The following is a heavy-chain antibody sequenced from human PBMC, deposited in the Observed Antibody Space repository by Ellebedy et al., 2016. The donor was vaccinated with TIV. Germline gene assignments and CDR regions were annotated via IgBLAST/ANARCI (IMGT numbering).Heavy chain of an antibody. CDR3: SRGRTRRDGYNLGAFDI. J-gene: IGHJ3*02. D-gene: IGHD5-24*01. CDR2: INHSGST. CDR1: GGSFSGYY. Sequence: SETLSLTXAVYGGSFSGYYWSWIRQPPGKGLEWIGEINHSGSTNYNPSLKSRVTISVDTSKNQFTLKLSSVTAADTAVYYCSRGRTRRDGYNLGAFDIWGQGTMVTVSS. V-gene: IGHV4-34*01.